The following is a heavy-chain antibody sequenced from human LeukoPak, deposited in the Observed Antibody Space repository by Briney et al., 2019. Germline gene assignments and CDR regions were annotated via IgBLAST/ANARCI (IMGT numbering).Heavy chain of an antibody. CDR3: ARGWASGDSSGWYDTFDI. V-gene: IGHV3-64*02. D-gene: IGHD6-19*01. CDR1: GFTFSTYA. Sequence: GGSLRLSCAASGFTFSTYAMDWVRQAPGRGLEYVSTISTDGGITHYADSVKGRFTISRDNSKNTLYLQMGSLRAEDMAVYFCARGWASGDSSGWYDTFDIWGQGTMVTVSS. CDR2: ISTDGGIT. J-gene: IGHJ3*02.